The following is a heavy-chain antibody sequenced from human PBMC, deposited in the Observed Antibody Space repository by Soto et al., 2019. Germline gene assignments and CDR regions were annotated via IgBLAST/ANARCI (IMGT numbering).Heavy chain of an antibody. V-gene: IGHV3-23*01. J-gene: IGHJ4*02. CDR2: ISNSFSDGNT. CDR1: GFTFSNYA. CDR3: AKVFSPEGGNYFDY. Sequence: EVQLLESGGGLVQPGGSLRLSCAASGFTFSNYAMNWVRQAPGKGLEWVSAISNSFSDGNTHYADSVKGRFTIARDNDKNTVFLEMNSLRAEDTAVYYCAKVFSPEGGNYFDYWGQGTLVTVSS.